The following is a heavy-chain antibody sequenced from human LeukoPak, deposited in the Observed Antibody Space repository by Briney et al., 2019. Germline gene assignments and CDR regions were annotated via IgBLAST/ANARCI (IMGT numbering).Heavy chain of an antibody. V-gene: IGHV4-30-4*01. Sequence: ASETLSLTCTVSGGSINSGDYYWSWIRQPPGKGLEWIGYIYYSGITYYNPSLKSRVTISVDTSKNQFSLKLNSVTAADTAVYYCARDRGSGSNYWGQGTLVTVSS. D-gene: IGHD3-10*01. J-gene: IGHJ4*02. CDR1: GGSINSGDYY. CDR2: IYYSGIT. CDR3: ARDRGSGSNY.